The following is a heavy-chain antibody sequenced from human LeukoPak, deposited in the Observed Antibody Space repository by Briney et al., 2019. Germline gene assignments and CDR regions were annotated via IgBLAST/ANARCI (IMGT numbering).Heavy chain of an antibody. Sequence: ASVKVSCKASGYTFTGYYMHWVRQAPGQGLEWMGWFNPISGGTNYAQKFQGRVTMTRDTSISTAYMELSRLRSDDTAVYYCARQDVGATTSDYYYYGMDVWGQGTTVTVSS. D-gene: IGHD1-26*01. CDR2: FNPISGGT. CDR1: GYTFTGYY. CDR3: ARQDVGATTSDYYYYGMDV. J-gene: IGHJ6*02. V-gene: IGHV1-2*02.